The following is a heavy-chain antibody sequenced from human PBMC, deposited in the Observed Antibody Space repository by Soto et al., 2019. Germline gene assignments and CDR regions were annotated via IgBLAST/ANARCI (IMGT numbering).Heavy chain of an antibody. CDR3: ASWGYDSSGYSYYYYGMDV. D-gene: IGHD3-22*01. CDR1: GYTFTSYG. J-gene: IGHJ6*02. CDR2: ISAYNGHT. V-gene: IGHV1-18*01. Sequence: ASVMVSCKASGYTFTSYGISWVRQAPGQGLEWMGWISAYNGHTNYAQKLQGRVTMTTDTSTSTAYMELRSLRSDDTAVYYCASWGYDSSGYSYYYYGMDVWGQGTTVTVSS.